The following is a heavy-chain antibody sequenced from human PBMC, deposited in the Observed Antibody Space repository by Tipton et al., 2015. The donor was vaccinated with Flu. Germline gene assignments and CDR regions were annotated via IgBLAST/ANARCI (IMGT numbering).Heavy chain of an antibody. CDR2: IYYSGST. V-gene: IGHV4-31*03. CDR1: GGSISSGGYY. CDR3: ARDLSYVWGSYRYYAFDI. Sequence: LRLSCTVSGGSISSGGYYWSWIRQHPGKGLEWIGYIYYSGSTYYNPSLKSRVTISVDTSKNQFSLKLSSVTAADTAVYYCARDLSYVWGSYRYYAFDIWGQGTMVTVSS. D-gene: IGHD3-16*02. J-gene: IGHJ3*02.